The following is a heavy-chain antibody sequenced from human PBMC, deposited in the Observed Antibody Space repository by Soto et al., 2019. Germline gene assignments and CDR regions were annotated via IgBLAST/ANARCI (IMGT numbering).Heavy chain of an antibody. V-gene: IGHV4-4*02. Sequence: SETLSLTCAVSSGSISSSNWWSWVRQPPGKGLEWIGEIYHSGSTNYNPSLKSRVTISVDKSKNQFSLKLSSVTAADTAVYYCARDWRGYCSSTSCYDDYYYYMDVWGKGTTVTVSS. CDR3: ARDWRGYCSSTSCYDDYYYYMDV. J-gene: IGHJ6*03. CDR1: SGSISSSNW. CDR2: IYHSGST. D-gene: IGHD2-2*01.